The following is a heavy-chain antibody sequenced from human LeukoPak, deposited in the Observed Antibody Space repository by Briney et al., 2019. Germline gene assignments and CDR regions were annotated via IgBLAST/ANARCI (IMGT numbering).Heavy chain of an antibody. CDR2: ISGGGRST. V-gene: IGHV3-23*01. CDR3: ARELRGGLLWFGELSPLFDY. CDR1: GFSFNTCA. J-gene: IGHJ4*02. D-gene: IGHD3-10*01. Sequence: GGSLRLSCAASGFSFNTCAMSWVRQAPGKGLEWVSPISGGGRSTDYADSVKGRFTISRDNAKNSLYLQMNSPRAEDTAVYYCARELRGGLLWFGELSPLFDYWGQGTLVTVSS.